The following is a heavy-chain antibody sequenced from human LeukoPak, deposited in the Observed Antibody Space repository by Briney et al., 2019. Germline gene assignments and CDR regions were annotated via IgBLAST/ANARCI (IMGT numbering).Heavy chain of an antibody. CDR3: AKEGYYDSSGYFDY. V-gene: IGHV3-33*06. Sequence: GGSLRLSCAASGFTFSSDGMHWFRQAPGKGLEWVAVIWYDGSNKYYADSVKGRFTISRDNSKNTLYLQMNSLRAEDTAVYYCAKEGYYDSSGYFDYWGQGTLVTVSS. D-gene: IGHD3-22*01. CDR1: GFTFSSDG. CDR2: IWYDGSNK. J-gene: IGHJ4*02.